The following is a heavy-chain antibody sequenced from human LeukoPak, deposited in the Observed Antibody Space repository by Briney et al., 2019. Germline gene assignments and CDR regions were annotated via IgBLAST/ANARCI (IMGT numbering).Heavy chain of an antibody. CDR1: GYSFTNYW. D-gene: IGHD3-16*01. CDR3: ARQGDQEKEKDYFDY. CDR2: IYPGDSDT. J-gene: IGHJ4*02. Sequence: GESLKISCKGSGYSFTNYWIGWVRQMPGKGLEWMGIIYPGDSDTRYSPSFQGQVTISADKPISTAYLQWSSLKASDTAMYYCARQGDQEKEKDYFDYWGQGTLVTVSS. V-gene: IGHV5-51*01.